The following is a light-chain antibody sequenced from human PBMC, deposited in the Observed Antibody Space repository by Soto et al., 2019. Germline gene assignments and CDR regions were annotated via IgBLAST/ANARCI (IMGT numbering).Light chain of an antibody. J-gene: IGKJ2*01. V-gene: IGKV4-1*01. Sequence: DIVMTQSPDSLAVSLGERATINCKSSQRVLYSSNNKNYLAWYQQRPGQPPKLLIYWASTRESGVPDRFSGSGSGTDFTLTITSLQAEDVAVCYCQQYESTPPTFGQGTKLEIK. CDR1: QRVLYSSNNKNY. CDR3: QQYESTPPT. CDR2: WAS.